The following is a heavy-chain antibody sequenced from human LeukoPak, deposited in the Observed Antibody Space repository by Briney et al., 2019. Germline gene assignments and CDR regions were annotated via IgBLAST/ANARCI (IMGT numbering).Heavy chain of an antibody. CDR2: ISGSGGST. CDR3: AKVNPRYYDSTGLWFDP. CDR1: GFTFSSYA. J-gene: IGHJ5*02. Sequence: GGSLRLSCAASGFTFSSYAMSWDRQAPGKGLEWVSAISGSGGSTYYADSVKGRFPISRDNSKNTLYLQMNSLRAEDTAVYYCAKVNPRYYDSTGLWFDPWGQGTLVTVSS. V-gene: IGHV3-23*01. D-gene: IGHD3-22*01.